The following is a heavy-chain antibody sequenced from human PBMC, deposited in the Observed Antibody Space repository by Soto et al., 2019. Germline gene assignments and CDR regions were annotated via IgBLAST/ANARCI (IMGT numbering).Heavy chain of an antibody. CDR1: GFTFSSYG. CDR2: ISYDGSNK. J-gene: IGHJ4*02. Sequence: QVQLVESGGGVVQPGRSLRLSCAASGFTFSSYGMHWVRQAPGKGLEWVAVISYDGSNKYYADSVKGRFTISRDNSKNTLYLQMNSLRAEDTAVYYCAKDWGSSSFGGPIWPDYWGKGTLVTVSS. CDR3: AKDWGSSSFGGPIWPDY. D-gene: IGHD3-3*01. V-gene: IGHV3-30*18.